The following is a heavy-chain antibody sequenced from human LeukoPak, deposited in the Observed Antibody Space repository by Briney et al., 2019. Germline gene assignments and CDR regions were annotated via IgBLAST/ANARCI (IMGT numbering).Heavy chain of an antibody. CDR3: ARNGYYSADY. V-gene: IGHV4-4*02. J-gene: IGHJ4*02. D-gene: IGHD4-17*01. CDR1: GGSISNGNW. CDR2: IHRSGST. Sequence: SGTLSLTCGVSGGSISNGNWWSWVRQPPGKGLEWIGEIHRSGSTNCNPSLKSRVTISVDKSKNQFSLMLTSATAADTAVYYCARNGYYSADYWGQGTLVTVSS.